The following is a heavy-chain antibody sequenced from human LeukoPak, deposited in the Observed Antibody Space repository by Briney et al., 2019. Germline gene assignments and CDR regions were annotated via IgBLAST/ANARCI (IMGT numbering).Heavy chain of an antibody. CDR3: VSGTCGGSCYILDY. D-gene: IGHD2-15*01. CDR1: EFTFSNYG. J-gene: IGHJ4*02. V-gene: IGHV3-30*03. CDR2: ISNGGSSR. Sequence: GGSLRLSCEASEFTFSNYGTHWVRQAPGKGLEWLAVISNGGSSRQYRDSVKGRFTVSRDNSKNTLYLQMNSLRAEDTAVYYCVSGTCGGSCYILDYWGQGTLVTVSS.